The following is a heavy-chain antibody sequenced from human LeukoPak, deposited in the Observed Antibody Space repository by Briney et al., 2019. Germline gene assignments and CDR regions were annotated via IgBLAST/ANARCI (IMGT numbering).Heavy chain of an antibody. V-gene: IGHV3-23*01. J-gene: IGHJ3*02. D-gene: IGHD5-12*01. CDR3: ARGSLRGDAFDI. CDR2: ISGSGGST. Sequence: GGSLRLSCAASGFTFSSYAMSWVRQAPGKGLEWVSAISGSGGSTYYADSVKGRFTISRDNSKNTLYLQMNSLRAEDTAVYYCARGSLRGDAFDIWGQGTMVTVSS. CDR1: GFTFSSYA.